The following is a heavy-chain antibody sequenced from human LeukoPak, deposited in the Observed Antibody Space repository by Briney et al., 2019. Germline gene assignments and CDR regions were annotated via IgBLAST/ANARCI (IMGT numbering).Heavy chain of an antibody. CDR1: GFTFSDYY. CDR2: ISSSGSTI. CDR3: AKDIPPWEPQGDY. J-gene: IGHJ4*02. V-gene: IGHV3-11*01. Sequence: GGSLRLSCAASGFTFSDYYMSWIRQAPGKGLEWVSYISSSGSTIYYADSVKGRFTISRDNSKNTLYLQMNSLRAEDTAVYYCAKDIPPWEPQGDYWGQGTLVTVSS. D-gene: IGHD1-26*01.